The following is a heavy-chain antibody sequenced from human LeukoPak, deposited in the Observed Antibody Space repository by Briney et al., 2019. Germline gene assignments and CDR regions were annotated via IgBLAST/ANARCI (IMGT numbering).Heavy chain of an antibody. V-gene: IGHV3-66*01. CDR1: GFTFSTYD. CDR3: ALALAVSGFNYFDY. J-gene: IGHJ4*02. Sequence: GGSLRLSCAASGFTFSTYDMNWVRQAPGKGLEWVSVIYGGGTTYYADSVKGRFTISRDNSKNTLLLQMNSLRAEDTAVYYCALALAVSGFNYFDYWGQGTLVTVSS. CDR2: IYGGGTT. D-gene: IGHD5-12*01.